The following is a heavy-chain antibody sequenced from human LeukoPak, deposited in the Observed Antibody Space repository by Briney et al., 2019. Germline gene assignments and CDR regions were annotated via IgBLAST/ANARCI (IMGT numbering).Heavy chain of an antibody. V-gene: IGHV4-39*07. Sequence: SETLSLTCTVSGGSISSSSYYWGWIRQPPGKGLEWIGSIYYSGSTYYNPSLKSRVTMSVDTSKNQFSLKLSSVTAADTAVYYCARGFRTAMVHRPEYYFDYWGQGTLVTVSS. J-gene: IGHJ4*02. CDR3: ARGFRTAMVHRPEYYFDY. CDR1: GGSISSSSYY. CDR2: IYYSGST. D-gene: IGHD5-18*01.